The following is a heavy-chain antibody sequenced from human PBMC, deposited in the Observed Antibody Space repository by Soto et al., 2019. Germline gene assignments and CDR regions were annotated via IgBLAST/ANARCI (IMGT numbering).Heavy chain of an antibody. CDR1: GGSISRGDYY. V-gene: IGHV4-30-4*01. CDR2: IYYSGST. CDR3: ARERKTNPVDTAMALFDY. Sequence: SETLSLTCTVSGGSISRGDYYWSWIRQPPGKGLEWIGYIYYSGSTYYNPSLKSRVTISVDTSKNQFSLKLSSVTAADTAVYYCARERKTNPVDTAMALFDYWGQGTLVTVSS. J-gene: IGHJ4*02. D-gene: IGHD5-18*01.